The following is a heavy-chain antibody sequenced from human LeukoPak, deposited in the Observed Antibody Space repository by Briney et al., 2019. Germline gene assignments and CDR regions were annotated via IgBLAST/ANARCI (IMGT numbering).Heavy chain of an antibody. CDR1: GYSFTSYW. D-gene: IGHD6-19*01. J-gene: IGHJ4*02. CDR3: ARHHPYLSGGHYFDY. V-gene: IGHV5-51*01. CDR2: IYPGDSDT. Sequence: GESLQISCKGSGYSFTSYWIGWVRQLPGKGLEWMGIIYPGDSDTRYSPSFQGQVTISADKSISTAYLQWTSPKASDTAMYYCARHHPYLSGGHYFDYWGQGALVTVSS.